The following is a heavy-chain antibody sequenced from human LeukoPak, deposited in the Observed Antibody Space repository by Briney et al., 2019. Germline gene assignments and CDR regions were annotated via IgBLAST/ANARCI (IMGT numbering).Heavy chain of an antibody. CDR1: GGSFSGYY. Sequence: PSETLSLTCAVYGGSFSGYYWSWIRQPPGKGLEWIGEINHSGSTNYNPSLKSRVTISVDTSKNQFSLKLSSVTAADTAVYYCARGRAEDIVVVPAAMTMAEDNYWGRGTLVTVSS. CDR2: INHSGST. CDR3: ARGRAEDIVVVPAAMTMAEDNY. V-gene: IGHV4-34*01. J-gene: IGHJ4*02. D-gene: IGHD2-2*01.